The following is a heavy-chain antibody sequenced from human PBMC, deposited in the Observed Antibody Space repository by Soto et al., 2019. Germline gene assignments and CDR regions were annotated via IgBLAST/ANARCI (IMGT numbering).Heavy chain of an antibody. CDR3: ARGYDTALAPIF. V-gene: IGHV4-34*01. J-gene: IGHJ4*02. D-gene: IGHD5-18*01. Sequence: LSLTCAVYGGSFSSYHWSWIRQTPGKGLEWIGEINHLTTTNYNPSLKSRVIISLDTPKNQFSLKLSSVTAADTAVYYCARGYDTALAPIFWGQGILVTVSS. CDR2: INHLTTT. CDR1: GGSFSSYH.